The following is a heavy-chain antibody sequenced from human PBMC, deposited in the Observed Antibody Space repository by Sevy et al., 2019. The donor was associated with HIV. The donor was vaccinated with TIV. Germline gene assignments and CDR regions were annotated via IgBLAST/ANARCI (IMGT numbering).Heavy chain of an antibody. CDR3: TSSPYGVKISHYFDY. CDR2: IKSKTDGGTT. V-gene: IGHV3-15*01. CDR1: GFTFSNAW. J-gene: IGHJ4*02. D-gene: IGHD4-17*01. Sequence: GGSLRLSCAASGFTFSNAWMSWVRQAPGKGLEWVGRIKSKTDGGTTDYAAPVKGRFTISRDDSKNTLYLQMNSLKTEDTAVYYCTSSPYGVKISHYFDYWGQGTLVTVSS.